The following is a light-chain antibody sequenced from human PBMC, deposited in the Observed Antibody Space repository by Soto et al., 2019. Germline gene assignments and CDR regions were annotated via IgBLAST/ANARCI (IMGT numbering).Light chain of an antibody. J-gene: IGKJ4*01. Sequence: AIRMTQSPSSFSASTGDRVTITCRASHVISTFLAWYQQKPGKAPRLLISAAYTLQSGVPSRFSGSGSGTDFTLTINSLQSEDFATYYCQQYYDYPLTFGGGTKVEIK. CDR2: AAY. CDR3: QQYYDYPLT. CDR1: HVISTF. V-gene: IGKV1-8*01.